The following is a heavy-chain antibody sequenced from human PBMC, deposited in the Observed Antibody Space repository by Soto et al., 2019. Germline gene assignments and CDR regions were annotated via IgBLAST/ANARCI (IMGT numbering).Heavy chain of an antibody. D-gene: IGHD1-1*01. CDR2: INPSGGST. CDR1: GYTFTSYY. V-gene: IGHV1-46*01. Sequence: ASVKVSCKASGYTFTSYYMHWVRQAPGQGLEWMGIINPSGGSTSYAQKFQGRVTMTRDTSTSTVYMELSSLRSEDTAVYYCAREQYQLRVASGSWTVWGQGTMVTVSS. CDR3: AREQYQLRVASGSWTV. J-gene: IGHJ4*02.